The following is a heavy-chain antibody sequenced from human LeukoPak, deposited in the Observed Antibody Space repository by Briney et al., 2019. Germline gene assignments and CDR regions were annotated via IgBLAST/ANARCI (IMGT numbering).Heavy chain of an antibody. V-gene: IGHV4-39*07. J-gene: IGHJ5*02. CDR3: ARLEIAVAGNRWFDP. Sequence: SETLSLTCTVSGGSISSSSYYWGWIRQPPGKGLEWIGSIYYSGSTYYNPSLKSRVTISVDTSKNQFSLKLTSVTAADTAVCYCARLEIAVAGNRWFDPWGQGTLVTVSS. CDR2: IYYSGST. D-gene: IGHD6-13*01. CDR1: GGSISSSSYY.